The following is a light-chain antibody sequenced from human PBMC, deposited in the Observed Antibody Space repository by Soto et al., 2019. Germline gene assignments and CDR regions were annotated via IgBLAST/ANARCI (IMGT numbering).Light chain of an antibody. Sequence: DIQMTQSPSSLSPSVGDKVTFTSRGSRGISGLLAWYQQKAGKVPDLLIYGASTLQSGVPSHFSGSGSGTDFTLTISSLQPEDVATYYCQEYHSPPFTFGPGTKVEMK. J-gene: IGKJ3*01. CDR3: QEYHSPPFT. V-gene: IGKV1-27*01. CDR2: GAS. CDR1: RGISGL.